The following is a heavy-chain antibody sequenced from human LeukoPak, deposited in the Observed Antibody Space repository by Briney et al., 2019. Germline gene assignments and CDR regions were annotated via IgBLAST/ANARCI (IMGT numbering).Heavy chain of an antibody. D-gene: IGHD6-19*01. CDR2: ISGSGGST. Sequence: PGGSLRLSCAASGFTFSSYAMSWVRQAPGKGLEWVSAISGSGGSTYYADSVKGRFTISRDNSKNTLHLQMNSLRAEDTAVYYCAKDLRYLAVAGQFDYWGQGTLVTVSS. CDR1: GFTFSSYA. CDR3: AKDLRYLAVAGQFDY. J-gene: IGHJ4*02. V-gene: IGHV3-23*01.